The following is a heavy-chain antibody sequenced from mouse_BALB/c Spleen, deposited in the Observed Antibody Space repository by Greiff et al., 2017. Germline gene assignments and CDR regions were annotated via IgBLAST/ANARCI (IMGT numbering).Heavy chain of an antibody. J-gene: IGHJ2*01. V-gene: IGHV5-12-2*01. Sequence: EVNVVESGGGLVQPGGSLKLSCAASGFTFSSYTMSWVRQTPEKRLEWVAYISNGGGSTYYPDTVKGRFTISRDNAKNTLYLQMSSLKSEDTAMYYCARHGWDGYYGFDYWGQGTTLTVSS. CDR3: ARHGWDGYYGFDY. CDR1: GFTFSSYT. D-gene: IGHD2-3*01. CDR2: ISNGGGST.